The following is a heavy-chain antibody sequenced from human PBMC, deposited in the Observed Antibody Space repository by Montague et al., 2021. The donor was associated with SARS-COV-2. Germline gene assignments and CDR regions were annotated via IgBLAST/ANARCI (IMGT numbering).Heavy chain of an antibody. CDR2: VKQDGSEI. Sequence: SLRLSCAVSGFSISNYYMNWVRQAPGKGLERVANVKQDGSEIYYVDSVKGRFTMSRDTAQNSLFLQMNSLRADDTAVYFCASSGTWYDLDYWGQGTLVTVSS. J-gene: IGHJ4*02. CDR1: GFSISNYY. CDR3: ASSGTWYDLDY. V-gene: IGHV3-7*01. D-gene: IGHD2-15*01.